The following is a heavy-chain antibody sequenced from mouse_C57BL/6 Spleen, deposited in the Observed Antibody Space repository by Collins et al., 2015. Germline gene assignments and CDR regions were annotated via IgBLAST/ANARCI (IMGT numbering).Heavy chain of an antibody. J-gene: IGHJ3*01. CDR3: VRGILRDGFAY. CDR1: GYTFTDYS. D-gene: IGHD1-1*01. V-gene: IGHV9-2-1*01. Sequence: QIQLVQSGPELKKPGETVKISCKASGYTFTDYSMHWVKQAPGKGLKWMGWINTETGEPTYADDFKGRFAFSLETSASTAYLQINNLKNEDTATYFCVRGILRDGFAYWGQGTLVTVSA. CDR2: INTETGEP.